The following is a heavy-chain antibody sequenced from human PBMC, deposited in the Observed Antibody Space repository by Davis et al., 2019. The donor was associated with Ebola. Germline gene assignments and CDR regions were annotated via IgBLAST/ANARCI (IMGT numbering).Heavy chain of an antibody. CDR2: ISTGSSTI. J-gene: IGHJ4*02. V-gene: IGHV3-48*02. D-gene: IGHD2-15*01. CDR1: AFTFRSYY. CDR3: ARRAYCSGGSCYYNDY. Sequence: PGRSLRLSSPASAFTFRSYYMNWFRQAPGKGLEWVSYISTGSSTIYYADSVKGRFTISRDNAKNSLYLQMNSLRDEDTAVYYCARRAYCSGGSCYYNDYWGQGTLVTVSS.